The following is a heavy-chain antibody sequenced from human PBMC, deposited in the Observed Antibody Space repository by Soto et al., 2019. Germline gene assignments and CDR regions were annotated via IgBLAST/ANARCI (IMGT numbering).Heavy chain of an antibody. CDR2: IYYSGST. V-gene: IGHV4-39*01. J-gene: IGHJ4*02. CDR1: GDSISRRTDY. Sequence: SESLSLTCTVTGDSISRRTDYWGWIRQPPGKGLERIGSIYYSGSTYENPYLRSPVTKSIDTDKDQFSLKLESVTAADTGLYFCSRQRASVVTQAYFDVWGPGSLVTVSS. D-gene: IGHD2-21*02. CDR3: SRQRASVVTQAYFDV.